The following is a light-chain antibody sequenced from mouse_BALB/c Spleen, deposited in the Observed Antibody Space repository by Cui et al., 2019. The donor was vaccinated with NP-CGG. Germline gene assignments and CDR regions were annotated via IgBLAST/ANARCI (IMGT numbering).Light chain of an antibody. J-gene: IGKJ1*01. CDR3: HQWSSYPWT. Sequence: QIFLTQSHAIIFAPLGKQITLTCSASSSVSYVHWYQQKSWTSPKLLIYSTSKLASGVPSRFSGSGSGTFYSLTISSVEAEDAADYYCHQWSSYPWTFGGGTKLEIK. CDR2: STS. CDR1: SSVSY. V-gene: IGKV4-80*01.